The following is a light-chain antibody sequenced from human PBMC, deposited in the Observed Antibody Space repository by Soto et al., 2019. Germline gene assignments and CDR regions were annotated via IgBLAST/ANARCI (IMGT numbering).Light chain of an antibody. J-gene: IGKJ4*02. Sequence: EVVMTQSPATLSVSPGDRATLSCRASQNILSNLAWYQQKPGQAPKLLIYGASTWATGIPARFSGSGSGTEFTLTISSLQSEDFAVYYCQQYNNTPRTFGGGTKVAIK. CDR2: GAS. CDR3: QQYNNTPRT. CDR1: QNILSN. V-gene: IGKV3-15*01.